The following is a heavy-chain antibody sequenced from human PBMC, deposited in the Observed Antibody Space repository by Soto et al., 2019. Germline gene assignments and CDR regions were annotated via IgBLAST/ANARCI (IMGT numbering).Heavy chain of an antibody. CDR2: INTDGGST. CDR3: AREVSWNYFDY. V-gene: IGHV3-74*01. CDR1: GFTFSSYW. Sequence: EVPLVESGGGLVQPGGSLRLSCAASGFTFSSYWMHWVRQAPGKGLVWVSRINTDGGSTNYADSVKGRFTISRDNAKNTLDLQMTSLTDDDTAVYYCAREVSWNYFDYWGQGALVTVSS. D-gene: IGHD6-13*01. J-gene: IGHJ4*02.